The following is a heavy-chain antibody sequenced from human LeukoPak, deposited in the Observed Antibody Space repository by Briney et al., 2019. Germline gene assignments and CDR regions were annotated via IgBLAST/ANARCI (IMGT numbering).Heavy chain of an antibody. V-gene: IGHV4-39*01. CDR1: SGSISSRSFY. Sequence: ETLSPTCTVASGSISSRSFYWGWIRQPPGEGLEWIGSIIYTGSTTYNPSLKSRVTISVDTSKNQFSLKLSSVTASDTAVYYCARHHGNGMTNFDYWGQGILVIVSS. CDR2: IIYTGST. J-gene: IGHJ4*02. CDR3: ARHHGNGMTNFDY. D-gene: IGHD1-1*01.